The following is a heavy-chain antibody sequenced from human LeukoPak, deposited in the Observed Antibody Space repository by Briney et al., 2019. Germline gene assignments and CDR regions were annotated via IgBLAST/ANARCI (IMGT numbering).Heavy chain of an antibody. CDR1: GFTFSSYE. CDR3: AREIIGSSSLPDY. Sequence: PGGALRLSCAASGFTFSSYEMNGVRQAPGKGGEWGSYISRSGSTIYYADSVKGGFTISRDNAKNSLSLQMHSLRAEDTAVYYCAREIIGSSSLPDYWGQGTLVTVSS. CDR2: ISRSGSTI. D-gene: IGHD6-6*01. V-gene: IGHV3-48*03. J-gene: IGHJ4*02.